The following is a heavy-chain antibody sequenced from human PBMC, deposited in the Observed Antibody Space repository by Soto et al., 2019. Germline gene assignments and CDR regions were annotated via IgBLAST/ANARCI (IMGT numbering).Heavy chain of an antibody. CDR3: AREVGHGWFDP. CDR1: GFTVSSNY. J-gene: IGHJ5*02. Sequence: EVQLVESGGGLVQPGGSLRLSCAASGFTVSSNYMSWVRQAPGKGLEWVSVIYSGGSTYYADSVKGRFTISRHNSKNTLYLQMNSMRAEDTAVYYCAREVGHGWFDPWGQGTLVTVSS. CDR2: IYSGGST. V-gene: IGHV3-53*04.